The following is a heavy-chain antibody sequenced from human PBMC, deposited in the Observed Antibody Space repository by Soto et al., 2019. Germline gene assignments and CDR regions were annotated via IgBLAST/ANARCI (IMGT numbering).Heavy chain of an antibody. CDR3: ASPGGGSGPDWYFDL. V-gene: IGHV1-18*01. Sequence: ASVKVSCKASRNTFTSYGISWVRQAPGEGLELMGWISANNGNTNHSQKLQGRVTMTIDASTRTAYMELRSLRADDTAVYYCASPGGGSGPDWYFDLWGRGTLVTVYS. J-gene: IGHJ2*01. CDR1: RNTFTSYG. CDR2: ISANNGNT. D-gene: IGHD2-15*01.